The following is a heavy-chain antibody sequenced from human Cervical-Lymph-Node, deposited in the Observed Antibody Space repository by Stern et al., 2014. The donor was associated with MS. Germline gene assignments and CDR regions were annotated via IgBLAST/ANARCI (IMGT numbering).Heavy chain of an antibody. Sequence: EVQLEESGGGLVQPGRSLRLSCAASGFTFDDYAMHWVRQVPGKGLEWVSGINWHSGRLGYGASVKGRFTISRDNAKNFLYLQMNSLRPEDTALYFCAKGVGLYYDSAAEKWGQGTLVTVSS. J-gene: IGHJ4*02. CDR3: AKGVGLYYDSAAEK. D-gene: IGHD3-22*01. CDR2: INWHSGRL. CDR1: GFTFDDYA. V-gene: IGHV3-9*01.